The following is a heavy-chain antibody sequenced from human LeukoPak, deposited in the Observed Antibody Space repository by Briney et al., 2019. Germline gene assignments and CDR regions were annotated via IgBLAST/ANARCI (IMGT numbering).Heavy chain of an antibody. J-gene: IGHJ4*02. Sequence: GGSLRLSCAASGFTFSDYWMTWGRQAPGKGLEWVANINDDGSEVYYVDSVKGRFTISRDNVKNSLYLQMSSLRAEDTAVYFCARDSRVSIAARDYWGQGILVTVSS. V-gene: IGHV3-7*01. CDR2: INDDGSEV. D-gene: IGHD6-6*01. CDR1: GFTFSDYW. CDR3: ARDSRVSIAARDY.